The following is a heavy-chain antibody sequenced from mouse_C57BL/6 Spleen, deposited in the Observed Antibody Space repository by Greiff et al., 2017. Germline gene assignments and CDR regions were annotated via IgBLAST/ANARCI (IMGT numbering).Heavy chain of an antibody. J-gene: IGHJ3*02. CDR3: SIDSSGCPFGC. CDR2: IDPENGDT. V-gene: IGHV14-4*01. Sequence: VQLQQSGAELVRPGASVKLSCTASGFNFKDYYMHWVKQRPEQGLEWIGWIDPENGDTEYASKFQGKATLTADTSSNTAYLQLSSLTSEDTAVYYCSIDSSGCPFGCWGQGTMVTVSA. CDR1: GFNFKDYY. D-gene: IGHD3-2*02.